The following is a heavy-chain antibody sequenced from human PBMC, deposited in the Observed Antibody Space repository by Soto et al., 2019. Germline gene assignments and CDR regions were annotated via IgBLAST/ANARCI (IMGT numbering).Heavy chain of an antibody. D-gene: IGHD3-10*01. CDR3: ARGYFDSGHGYDL. V-gene: IGHV5-51*01. CDR1: GHLFNNHW. J-gene: IGHJ5*02. Sequence: GESLKISCKGPGHLFNNHWIGWVRQTPGKGLEWMGLIFTRDSETKTSPSFQGHVSFSVDNSINTVYLQWTSLKTTDTGIYFCARGYFDSGHGYDLWGQGTLVTGLL. CDR2: IFTRDSET.